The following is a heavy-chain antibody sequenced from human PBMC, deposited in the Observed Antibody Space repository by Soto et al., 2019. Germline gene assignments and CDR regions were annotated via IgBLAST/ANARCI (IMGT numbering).Heavy chain of an antibody. CDR3: ARDREAGYNFYYGMDV. Sequence: SETLSLTCTVSGGSISTYSWTWIRQPAGKGLEWIGRIYTSASINYNPSLKGRVTLSVDTSTNQVSLRLASVTAADTAIYYCARDREAGYNFYYGMDVWGQGTTVTVSS. V-gene: IGHV4-4*07. CDR2: IYTSASI. J-gene: IGHJ6*02. CDR1: GGSISTYS. D-gene: IGHD6-19*01.